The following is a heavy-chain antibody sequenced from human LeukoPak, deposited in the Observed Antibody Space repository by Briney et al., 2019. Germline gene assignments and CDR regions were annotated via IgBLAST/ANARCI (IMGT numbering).Heavy chain of an antibody. Sequence: SETQSLTCTVSGGSISSGDYYWSWIRQPPGKGLEWIGYIYYSGSTYYNPSLKSRVTISVDTSKNQFSLKLSSVTAADTAVSYCARGKGGSYPYYFDYWGQGTLVTVSS. V-gene: IGHV4-30-4*08. J-gene: IGHJ4*02. CDR1: GGSISSGDYY. CDR2: IYYSGST. CDR3: ARGKGGSYPYYFDY. D-gene: IGHD1-26*01.